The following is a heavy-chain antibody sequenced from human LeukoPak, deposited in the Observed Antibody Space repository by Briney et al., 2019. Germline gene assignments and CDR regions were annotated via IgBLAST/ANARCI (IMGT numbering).Heavy chain of an antibody. Sequence: SETLSLTCTVSGGSISSDIHYWGWIRQPPGMGLEWIGSIYYSGTTQYNPSLKSRVTMSVDTSKNQFSLKVNSVTAADTAVYYCARQTGRFSHWFDPWGPGTQVTVSS. CDR3: ARQTGRFSHWFDP. V-gene: IGHV4-39*01. CDR2: IYYSGTT. J-gene: IGHJ5*02. D-gene: IGHD3-3*01. CDR1: GGSISSDIHY.